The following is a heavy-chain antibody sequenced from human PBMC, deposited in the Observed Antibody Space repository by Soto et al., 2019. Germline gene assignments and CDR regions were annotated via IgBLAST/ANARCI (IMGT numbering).Heavy chain of an antibody. CDR3: ARGADYYDSSGYFDY. Sequence: ASVKVSCKASGYTFTGYYMHWVRQAPGQGLEWMGWINPNSGGTNYAQKFQGWVTITRDTSISTAYMELRSLRSDDTAVYYCARGADYYDSSGYFDYWGQGTLVTVSS. D-gene: IGHD3-22*01. J-gene: IGHJ4*02. CDR1: GYTFTGYY. V-gene: IGHV1-2*04. CDR2: INPNSGGT.